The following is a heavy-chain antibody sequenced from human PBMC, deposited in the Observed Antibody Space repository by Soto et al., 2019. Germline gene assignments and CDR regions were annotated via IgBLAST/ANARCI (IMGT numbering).Heavy chain of an antibody. V-gene: IGHV3-23*01. Sequence: EVQLLESGGGLVQPGGSLRLSCAASGFTFNNYAMSWVRQAPGKGLEWVSAISGSGGSTHYADSVKGRFTISRDNSKYTLCLQMNILRAEDTAVYYCAKLASGHYCTNGVCLLYYCDYWGEGAQVTVSS. CDR3: AKLASGHYCTNGVCLLYYCDY. CDR2: ISGSGGST. CDR1: GFTFNNYA. D-gene: IGHD2-8*01. J-gene: IGHJ4*02.